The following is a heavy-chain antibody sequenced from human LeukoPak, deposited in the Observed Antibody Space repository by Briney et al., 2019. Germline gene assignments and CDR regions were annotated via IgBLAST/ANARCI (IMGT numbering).Heavy chain of an antibody. CDR3: ARDTHYSFDY. CDR1: GFIFSSYS. D-gene: IGHD2-21*01. CDR2: ISISSTTI. J-gene: IGHJ4*02. V-gene: IGHV3-48*01. Sequence: PGGSLRLSCAASGFIFSSYSMNWVRQAPGKGLEWVSYISISSTTISYADSVRGRFTISSDNAKHSLYLQMNSLRAEDTAVYYCARDTHYSFDYWGQGTLVIVSS.